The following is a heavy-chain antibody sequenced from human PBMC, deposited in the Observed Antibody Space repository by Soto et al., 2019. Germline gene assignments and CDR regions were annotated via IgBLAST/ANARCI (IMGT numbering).Heavy chain of an antibody. CDR2: INHSGST. V-gene: IGHV4-34*01. D-gene: IGHD5-12*01. Sequence: PSETLSLTCAVYGGSFSGYYWSWIRQPPGKGLEWIGEINHSGSTNYNPSLKSRVTISVDTSKNQFSLKLSSVTAADTAVYYCARSGYSGYDPFDYWGQGTLVTVSS. CDR1: GGSFSGYY. CDR3: ARSGYSGYDPFDY. J-gene: IGHJ4*02.